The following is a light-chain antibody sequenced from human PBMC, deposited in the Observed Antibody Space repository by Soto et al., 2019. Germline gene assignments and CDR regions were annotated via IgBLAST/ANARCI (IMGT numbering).Light chain of an antibody. CDR1: SGDIGSYNR. J-gene: IGLJ1*01. CDR3: SLYTNSNTRACV. CDR2: EVA. V-gene: IGLV2-14*01. Sequence: QSVLTQPASVSGSPGQAITISCTGTSGDIGSYNRVSWYQQHPGKAPKLIIYEVADRPSGVSNRFSGHKSGNTASLTISGLQAEDEAEYYCSLYTNSNTRACVFGTGTKVTVL.